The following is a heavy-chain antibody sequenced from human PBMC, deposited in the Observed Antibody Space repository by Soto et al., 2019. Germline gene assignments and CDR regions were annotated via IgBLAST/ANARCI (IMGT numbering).Heavy chain of an antibody. CDR2: IGSSSSHI. J-gene: IGHJ5*02. Sequence: SLRLSCAASGFTFSSYSMNWVRQAPGKGLEWVSFIGSSSSHIYYADSVKGRFTTSRDNAKNSLYLQMNSLRAEDTALYYCARGLGSSWFFLWGQGTLVTVSS. CDR3: ARGLGSSWFFL. CDR1: GFTFSSYS. V-gene: IGHV3-21*01. D-gene: IGHD6-13*01.